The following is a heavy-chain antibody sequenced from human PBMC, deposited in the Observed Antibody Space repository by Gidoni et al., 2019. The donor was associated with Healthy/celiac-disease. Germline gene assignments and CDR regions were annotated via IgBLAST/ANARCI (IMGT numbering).Heavy chain of an antibody. J-gene: IGHJ3*02. CDR1: GCTCGSDS. CDR3: ARDSGIAVAGNDAFDI. D-gene: IGHD6-19*01. CDR2: IGSSSSPM. Sequence: EVQLVESGGGSGQHGGSLRLSGAASGCTCGSDSMNWVRLAPGKGLEWFSSIGSSSSPMYFSHSVKRRFTISRDNAKNSLYLQMNSLRHEDTAVYYCARDSGIAVAGNDAFDIWGQGTMVTVSS. V-gene: IGHV3-48*02.